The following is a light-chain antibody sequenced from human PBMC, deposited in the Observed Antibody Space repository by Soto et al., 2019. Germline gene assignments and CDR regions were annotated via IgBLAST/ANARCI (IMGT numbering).Light chain of an antibody. V-gene: IGLV1-47*01. J-gene: IGLJ2*01. Sequence: QSALTQPPSASGTPGQRVTISCSGSSSNIGSNYVYWYQQLPGTAPKLLIYRNNQRPSGVPDRFSGSKSGTSASLAISVLRSEDEADYYCAAWDDSLSGLVFGGGTKVTVL. CDR1: SSNIGSNY. CDR2: RNN. CDR3: AAWDDSLSGLV.